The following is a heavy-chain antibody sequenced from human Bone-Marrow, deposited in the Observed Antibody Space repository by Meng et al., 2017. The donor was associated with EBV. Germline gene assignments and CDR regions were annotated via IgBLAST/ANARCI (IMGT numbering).Heavy chain of an antibody. CDR2: LIPMSGAP. J-gene: IGHJ4*02. D-gene: IGHD3-10*01. Sequence: QVQVVRAGAEVKKPVSSVKVSCWTSGGTFNSDAVSWVRQAPGQGLEWMGGLIPMSGAPHYAQKFQGRVTITADESTSTHYMDLSNLRSDDTAMYYCASESGRGFTPDYWGQGTLVTVSS. V-gene: IGHV1-69*01. CDR3: ASESGRGFTPDY. CDR1: GGTFNSDA.